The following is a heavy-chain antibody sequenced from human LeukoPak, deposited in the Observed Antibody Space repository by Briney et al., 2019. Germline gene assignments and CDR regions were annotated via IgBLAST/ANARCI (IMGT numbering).Heavy chain of an antibody. CDR2: IYSGGST. CDR1: GFTVSSHY. CDR3: ARDSMIVGWYFQH. J-gene: IGHJ1*01. V-gene: IGHV3-66*01. D-gene: IGHD3-22*01. Sequence: PGGSLRLSCAASGFTVSSHYMSWVRQAPGKGLDWVSVIYSGGSTNYADYANGRVTIYRDNSKNPLNLQMTSLRAEDTAVYYCARDSMIVGWYFQHWGQGTLVTVSS.